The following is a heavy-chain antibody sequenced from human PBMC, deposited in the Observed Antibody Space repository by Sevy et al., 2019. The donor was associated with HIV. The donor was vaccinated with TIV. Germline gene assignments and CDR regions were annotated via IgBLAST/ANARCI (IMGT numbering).Heavy chain of an antibody. Sequence: SETLSLTCNVSGGSMSSSRHYWGWIRQSPGKRLEWIGSSFYSGGAYYNPSLQSRVTMSVDTTKNQFSLNVKSVTAADTAVYYCARHPLGNWFDLWGQGFLVTVSS. J-gene: IGHJ5*02. V-gene: IGHV4-39*01. CDR2: SFYSGGA. D-gene: IGHD3-16*01. CDR1: GGSMSSSRHY. CDR3: ARHPLGNWFDL.